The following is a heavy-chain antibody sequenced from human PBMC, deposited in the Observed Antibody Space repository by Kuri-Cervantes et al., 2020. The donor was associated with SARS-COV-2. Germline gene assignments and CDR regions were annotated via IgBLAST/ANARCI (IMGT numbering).Heavy chain of an antibody. D-gene: IGHD6-19*01. CDR1: GGSISSGGYY. CDR2: IYTSGST. J-gene: IGHJ5*02. V-gene: IGHV4-61*02. CDR3: ARDIHGSGWPGWFDP. Sequence: LRLSCAVSGGSISSGGYYWSWIRQPVGKGLEWIGRIYTSGSTNYNPSLKSRVTISVDTSKNQFSLKLSSVTAADTAVYYCARDIHGSGWPGWFDPWGQGTLVTVSS.